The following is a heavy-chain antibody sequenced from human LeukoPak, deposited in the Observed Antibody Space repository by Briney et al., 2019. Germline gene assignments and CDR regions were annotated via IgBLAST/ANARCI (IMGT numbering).Heavy chain of an antibody. D-gene: IGHD3-10*01. J-gene: IGHJ4*02. CDR1: GFTFSSYS. V-gene: IGHV3-21*01. Sequence: GGSLRLSCAASGFTFSSYSMNWVRQAPGKGLEWVSSISSSSSYIYYADSVKGRFSISRDNAKNSLYLQMNSLRAEDTAVYYCARARGFGEFHFDYWGQGTLVTVSS. CDR2: ISSSSSYI. CDR3: ARARGFGEFHFDY.